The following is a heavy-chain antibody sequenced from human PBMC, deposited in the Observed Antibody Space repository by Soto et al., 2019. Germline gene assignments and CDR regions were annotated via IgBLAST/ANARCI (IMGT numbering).Heavy chain of an antibody. J-gene: IGHJ4*02. CDR3: AHHPYYGLGSYSFDY. Sequence: QITLKESGHTLVRPTQTLTLTCTFSGFSLTTSGVGVGWIRQPPGKALAWLAVIYWDDDKRYSSSLKSRLTITKDTSKNQVVLTMTNMDPVYTATYYCAHHPYYGLGSYSFDYWGQGTLVTVSS. CDR2: IYWDDDK. CDR1: GFSLTTSGVG. V-gene: IGHV2-5*02. D-gene: IGHD3-10*01.